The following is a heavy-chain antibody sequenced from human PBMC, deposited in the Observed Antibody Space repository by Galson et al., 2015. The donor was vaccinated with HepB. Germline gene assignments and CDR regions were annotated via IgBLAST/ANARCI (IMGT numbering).Heavy chain of an antibody. CDR2: ISSSASTI. V-gene: IGHV3-48*03. CDR3: ARGWWIDY. J-gene: IGHJ4*02. D-gene: IGHD2-15*01. Sequence: SLRLSCAASGFTFSSFEINWVRQAPGKGLEWISYISSSASTIYYADSVKGRFTISRDNAKNSLHLQMNSLRAEDTAVYYCARGWWIDYWGQGTLVTVSS. CDR1: GFTFSSFE.